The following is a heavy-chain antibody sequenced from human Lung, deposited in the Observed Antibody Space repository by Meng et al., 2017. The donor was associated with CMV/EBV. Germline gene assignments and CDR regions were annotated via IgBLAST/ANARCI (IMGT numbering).Heavy chain of an antibody. Sequence: GGSXRLXCAASGLTLSSYGIHWVRQAPGKGLEWVAFIRYDGDKKEYVDSVKGRFTISRDNSKNMVNLQMNSLRAEDTAVYYCAKDSGRGGHLWFRGVDYWGQGTLVTVSS. CDR2: IRYDGDKK. D-gene: IGHD3-10*01. J-gene: IGHJ4*02. CDR1: GLTLSSYG. CDR3: AKDSGRGGHLWFRGVDY. V-gene: IGHV3-30*02.